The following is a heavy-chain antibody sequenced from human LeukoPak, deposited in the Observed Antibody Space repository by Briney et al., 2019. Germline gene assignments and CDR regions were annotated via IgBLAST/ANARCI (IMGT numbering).Heavy chain of an antibody. Sequence: SETLSLTCTVSGGSISSYYWSWIRQPAGKGLEWIGRIYTSGSTNYNPSLKSRVTMSVDTSKNQFSLKPSSVTAADTAVYYCARAVAVAVTGDWFDPWGQGTLVTVSS. D-gene: IGHD6-19*01. CDR2: IYTSGST. CDR1: GGSISSYY. V-gene: IGHV4-4*07. J-gene: IGHJ5*02. CDR3: ARAVAVAVTGDWFDP.